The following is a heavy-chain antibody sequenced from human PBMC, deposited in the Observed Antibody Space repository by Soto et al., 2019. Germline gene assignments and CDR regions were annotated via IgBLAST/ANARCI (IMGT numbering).Heavy chain of an antibody. CDR2: ILDDGNNK. V-gene: IGHV3-30-3*01. D-gene: IGHD3-10*01. CDR1: GFTFSNYI. CDR3: ARDDEGGSYCDLGY. J-gene: IGHJ4*02. Sequence: QVQLVESGGGVVQLGRSLRLSCAASGFTFSNYIMHWVRQAPGKGLEWVAFILDDGNNKYYTDSVKGRFTISRDNSKNTLYLQMNSLRTEDTAVYYCARDDEGGSYCDLGYWGQGTLVTVSS.